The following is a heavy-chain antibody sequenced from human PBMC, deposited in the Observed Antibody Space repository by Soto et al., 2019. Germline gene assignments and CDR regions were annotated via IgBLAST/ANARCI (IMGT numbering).Heavy chain of an antibody. J-gene: IGHJ6*02. V-gene: IGHV2-5*02. D-gene: IGHD3-3*01. CDR1: GFSLTTVGVG. CDR3: AHRRAFIGVVYGMDV. Sequence: QITLKESGPPLVKPTQTLTLTCAFSGFSLTTVGVGVGWIRQPPGKALEWLALIYWDDDKRYSPSLKTRLSITKDTSKNQVVLMMTNMDPVDTDTYYCAHRRAFIGVVYGMDVWGQGTTVTVSS. CDR2: IYWDDDK.